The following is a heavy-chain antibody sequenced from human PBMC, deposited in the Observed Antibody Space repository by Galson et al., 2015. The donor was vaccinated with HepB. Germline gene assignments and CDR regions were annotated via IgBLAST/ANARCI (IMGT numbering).Heavy chain of an antibody. Sequence: SVKVSCKASGYTFTGYYMHWVRQAPGQGLEWMGWINPNSGGTNYAQKFQGWVTMTRDTSISTAYMELSRLRSDDTAVYYCARSSGYCSSTSCHGAFDYWGQGTLVTVSS. CDR2: INPNSGGT. V-gene: IGHV1-2*04. CDR3: ARSSGYCSSTSCHGAFDY. J-gene: IGHJ4*02. CDR1: GYTFTGYY. D-gene: IGHD2-2*01.